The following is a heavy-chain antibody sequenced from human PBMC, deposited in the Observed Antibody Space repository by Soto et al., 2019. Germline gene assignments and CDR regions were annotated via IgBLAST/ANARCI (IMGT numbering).Heavy chain of an antibody. V-gene: IGHV1-69*04. D-gene: IGHD3-22*01. CDR3: ARDSIGYPGDI. J-gene: IGHJ3*02. Sequence: ASVKVSGKASGGTFSSYTIILVRQAPGQGLECIGRIIPILGVANYGQKFQGRVTITAGRSTITAYMELSILRSEETAVYYCARDSIGYPGDIWGQGTMVTVSS. CDR2: IIPILGVA. CDR1: GGTFSSYT.